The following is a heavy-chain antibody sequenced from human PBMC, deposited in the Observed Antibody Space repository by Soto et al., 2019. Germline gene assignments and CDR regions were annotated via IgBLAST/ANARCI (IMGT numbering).Heavy chain of an antibody. CDR1: GGSISSGDYY. Sequence: QVQLQESGPGLVKPSQTLSLTCTVSGGSISSGDYYWSWIRQPPGKGLEWIGYIYYSGSTYYNPSLKSRVTISVDTSKNQFXLKLSSVTAADTAVYYCARVDGSGYQPFDYWGQGTLVTVSS. V-gene: IGHV4-30-4*01. CDR2: IYYSGST. D-gene: IGHD3-22*01. CDR3: ARVDGSGYQPFDY. J-gene: IGHJ4*02.